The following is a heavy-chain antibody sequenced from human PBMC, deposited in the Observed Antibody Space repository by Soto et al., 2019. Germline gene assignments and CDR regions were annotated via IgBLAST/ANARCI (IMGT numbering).Heavy chain of an antibody. CDR3: ARHVNVGGNVAAFDI. D-gene: IGHD3-10*01. CDR1: AYSFSTYW. CDR2: LYPSDSDS. J-gene: IGHJ3*02. V-gene: IGHV5-51*01. Sequence: GASLKISCKGSAYSFSTYWIGWVRQMPGKVLEWMGNLYPSDSDSRYSPSFQGQVTMSADKSLSIAYLQWSSLKASDTAMYFCARHVNVGGNVAAFDIWGQGTMVTVSS.